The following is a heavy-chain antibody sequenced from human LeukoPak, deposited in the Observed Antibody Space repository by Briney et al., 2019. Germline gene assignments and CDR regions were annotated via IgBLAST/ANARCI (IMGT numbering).Heavy chain of an antibody. V-gene: IGHV2-70*04. J-gene: IGHJ6*03. CDR2: IDWDDDK. CDR3: ARMIGAAAYYIDV. Sequence: SGPALVKPTQTLTLTCTFSGFSLSTGGMRVSWIRQPPGKALEWLARIDWDDDKFYNTSLKTRLTISKDTSKNQVVLTMTNMDPVDTATYYCARMIGAAAYYIDVWGKGTTVTVSS. CDR1: GFSLSTGGMR. D-gene: IGHD6-13*01.